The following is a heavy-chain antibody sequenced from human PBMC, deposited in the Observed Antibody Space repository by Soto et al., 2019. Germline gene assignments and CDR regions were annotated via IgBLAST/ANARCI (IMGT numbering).Heavy chain of an antibody. CDR1: GYTFTAYY. V-gene: IGHV1-2*02. D-gene: IGHD3-3*01. CDR3: ARTAIETTDPYYEYGLDV. Sequence: VELVQSGAEVEKPGAAVRISCKTSGYTFTAYYIHWVRQAPGQGLEWMGWINPNSGVANYAQKFQGRVTMTRDTSISTVYMELSGLNSDDTAVYYCARTAIETTDPYYEYGLDVWGQGTTVIVSS. CDR2: INPNSGVA. J-gene: IGHJ6*02.